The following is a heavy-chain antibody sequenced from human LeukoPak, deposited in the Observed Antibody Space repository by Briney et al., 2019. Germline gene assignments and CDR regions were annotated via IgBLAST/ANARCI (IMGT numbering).Heavy chain of an antibody. D-gene: IGHD5-24*01. CDR1: GFTFSSYA. Sequence: GGSLRLSCAAPGFTFSSYAMHWVRQAPGKGLEWVAVISYDGSNKYYADSVKGRFTISRDNSKNTLYLQMNSLRAEDTAVYYCARRRDSFDYWGQGTLVTVSS. J-gene: IGHJ4*02. V-gene: IGHV3-30-3*01. CDR3: ARRRDSFDY. CDR2: ISYDGSNK.